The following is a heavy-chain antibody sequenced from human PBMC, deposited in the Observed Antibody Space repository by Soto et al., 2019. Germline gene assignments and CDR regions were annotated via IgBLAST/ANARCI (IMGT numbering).Heavy chain of an antibody. V-gene: IGHV3-33*01. CDR1: GFSFSNYG. CDR3: ARDPRVETTLMAVFQG. D-gene: IGHD3-3*01. CDR2: IWYDGSSK. Sequence: PGGSLRLSCAGSGFSFSNYGMHWVRQAPGKGLEWVALIWYDGSSKYYADSVKGRFTISRDNSKNTLYLQMSSLRNEDTAVYYCARDPRVETTLMAVFQGWGQGTLVTVSS. J-gene: IGHJ1*01.